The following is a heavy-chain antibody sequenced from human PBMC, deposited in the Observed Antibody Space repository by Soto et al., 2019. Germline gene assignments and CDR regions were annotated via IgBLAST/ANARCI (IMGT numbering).Heavy chain of an antibody. Sequence: PGGSLRLSCAASGLTFSGYAMSWVRQAPGKGLEWVSAISGSGGSTYYADSVKGRFTISRDNSKNTLYLQMNSLRAEDTAVYYCAKSDWGGLVPAGWGQGTLVTVSS. CDR1: GLTFSGYA. CDR2: ISGSGGST. D-gene: IGHD2-2*01. V-gene: IGHV3-23*01. CDR3: AKSDWGGLVPAG. J-gene: IGHJ4*02.